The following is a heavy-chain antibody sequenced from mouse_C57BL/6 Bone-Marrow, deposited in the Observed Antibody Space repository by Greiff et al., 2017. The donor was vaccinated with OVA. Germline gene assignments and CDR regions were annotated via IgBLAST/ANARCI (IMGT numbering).Heavy chain of an antibody. CDR1: GYTFTDYY. CDR3: ARGGVTWFYY. V-gene: IGHV1-76*01. Sequence: QVQLKQSGAELVRPGASVKLSCKASGYTFTDYYITWVKQRPGQGLEWIARIYPGSGNTYSNEKLKGKATMTAEKSSSTAYMQLRSLTSEYSAVYFWARGGVTWFYYWGQGTTLTVSS. J-gene: IGHJ2*01. CDR2: IYPGSGNT. D-gene: IGHD2-13*01.